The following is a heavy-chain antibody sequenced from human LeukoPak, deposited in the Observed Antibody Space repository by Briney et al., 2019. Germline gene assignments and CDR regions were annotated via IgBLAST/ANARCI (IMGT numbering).Heavy chain of an antibody. V-gene: IGHV3-53*01. D-gene: IGHD2-2*01. Sequence: GGSLRLTCAASGFTVSSTYMSWVRQAPGKGLEWVSVINSGGSTYYADYVKGRLTSFTVNSKNTLYLQTNSLRADYTAVYYCSAAHDRYNYYSMDVWGKGTTVTVSS. CDR1: GFTVSSTY. J-gene: IGHJ6*04. CDR2: INSGGST. CDR3: SAAHDRYNYYSMDV.